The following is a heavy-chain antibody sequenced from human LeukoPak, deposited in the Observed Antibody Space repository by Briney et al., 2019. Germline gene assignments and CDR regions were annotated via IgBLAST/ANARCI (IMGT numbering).Heavy chain of an antibody. J-gene: IGHJ4*02. Sequence: GGSLRLSCAASGFTFSSHSMNWVRQAPGKGLEWVSSISSSSSYIYYADSVKGRFTISRDNATNSLYLQINSLRAEDTAVYYCARESTAKYCSGGSCYPDYWGQGTLVTVSS. CDR3: ARESTAKYCSGGSCYPDY. D-gene: IGHD2-15*01. CDR1: GFTFSSHS. CDR2: ISSSSSYI. V-gene: IGHV3-21*01.